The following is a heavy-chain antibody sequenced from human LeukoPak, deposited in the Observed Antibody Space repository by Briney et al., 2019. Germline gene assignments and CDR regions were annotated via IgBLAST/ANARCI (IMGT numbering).Heavy chain of an antibody. V-gene: IGHV4-38-2*02. D-gene: IGHD3-22*01. CDR3: VRRRTTAYYYDSRCFDY. CDR2: IYHSGST. CDR1: GYSISSGYY. Sequence: SETLSLTCTVSGYSISSGYYWGWIRQPPGKGLEWIGSIYHSGSTYYNPSLKSRVTISVDTSKNQFSLKLSSVTAADTAVYYCVRRRTTAYYYDSRCFDYWGQGTLVTVSS. J-gene: IGHJ4*02.